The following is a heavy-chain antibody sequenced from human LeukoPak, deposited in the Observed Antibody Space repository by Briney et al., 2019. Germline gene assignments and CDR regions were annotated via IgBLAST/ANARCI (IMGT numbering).Heavy chain of an antibody. CDR3: ARRLTQYDCFDP. D-gene: IGHD2-2*01. Sequence: SQTLSLTCAISGDSLSINSVTWNWIRQSPSRGLEWLGRTYYRSTWYNDYAVSVRGRITVNPDTSKNQFSLHLNSVTPEDTAVYYCARRLTQYDCFDPWGQGILVTVSS. V-gene: IGHV6-1*01. CDR1: GDSLSINSVT. J-gene: IGHJ5*02. CDR2: TYYRSTWYN.